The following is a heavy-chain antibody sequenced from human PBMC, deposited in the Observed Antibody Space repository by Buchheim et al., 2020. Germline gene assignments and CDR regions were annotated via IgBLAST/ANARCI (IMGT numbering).Heavy chain of an antibody. CDR2: INPSGGST. CDR3: ARDRAYKVVGGILEY. D-gene: IGHD1-26*01. CDR1: GYTFTSYA. J-gene: IGHJ4*02. Sequence: QVQLVQSGAEVKKSGASVKASCKASGYTFTSYAMHWVRQAPGQGLQWVGIINPSGGSTSYAQKFQGRVTMTRDTSTSTVYMELSSLRSEDTAVYYCARDRAYKVVGGILEYWGQGT. V-gene: IGHV1-46*01.